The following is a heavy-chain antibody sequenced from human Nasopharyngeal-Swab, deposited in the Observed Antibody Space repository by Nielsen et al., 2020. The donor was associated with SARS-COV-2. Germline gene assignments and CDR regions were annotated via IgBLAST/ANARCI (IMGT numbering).Heavy chain of an antibody. J-gene: IGHJ4*02. CDR3: AKDLYSTVVVVAATPDY. V-gene: IGHV3-30*18. CDR2: ISYDGSNK. D-gene: IGHD2-15*01. CDR1: GFTFSSYG. Sequence: GGSLRLSCAASGFTFSSYGMHWVRQAPGKGLEWVAVISYDGSNKYYADSVKGRFTISRDNSKNTLYLQMNSLRAEDTAVYYCAKDLYSTVVVVAATPDYWGQGTLATVSS.